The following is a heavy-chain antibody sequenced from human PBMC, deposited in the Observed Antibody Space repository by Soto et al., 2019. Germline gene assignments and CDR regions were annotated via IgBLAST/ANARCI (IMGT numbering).Heavy chain of an antibody. CDR3: ARVSVNPPTTVAGTLYYYGMDV. Sequence: GGSLRLSCAASVFTVSSNYMSWVRQAPGKGLEWVSVIYSGGSTYYADSVKGRFTISRDNSKNTLYLQMNSLRAEDTAVYYCARVSVNPPTTVAGTLYYYGMDVWGQGTTVTVSS. V-gene: IGHV3-66*01. CDR1: VFTVSSNY. J-gene: IGHJ6*02. CDR2: IYSGGST. D-gene: IGHD6-19*01.